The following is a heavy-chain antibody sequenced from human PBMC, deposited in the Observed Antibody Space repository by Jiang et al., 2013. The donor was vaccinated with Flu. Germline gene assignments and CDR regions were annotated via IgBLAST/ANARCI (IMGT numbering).Heavy chain of an antibody. CDR2: IYPDDSQA. J-gene: IGHJ4*02. CDR1: GYSFTNYW. D-gene: IGHD1-7*01. Sequence: GAEVKKPGESLKISCEAFGYSFTNYWIGWVRQMPGKGLEWMRIIYPDDSQARYSPSFQGQVTMSADKSINTAYLQWSSLKTSDTAMYYCARAWNSDYWGQGTLVTVSS. V-gene: IGHV5-51*01. CDR3: ARAWNSDY.